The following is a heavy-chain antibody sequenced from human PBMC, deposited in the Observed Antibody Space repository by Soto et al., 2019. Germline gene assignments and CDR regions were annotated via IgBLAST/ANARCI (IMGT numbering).Heavy chain of an antibody. J-gene: IGHJ4*02. CDR2: ISGSGDYT. V-gene: IGHV3-23*01. D-gene: IGHD4-17*01. Sequence: GGSLRLSCAASGFTFSNYAMSWVRQAPGKGLEWVSGISGSGDYTYNADSVKGRFTISRDNSKNTLYLQMNSLRAEDTAMYYCAKEGMTTVAPVDYWGQGTLVTVSS. CDR1: GFTFSNYA. CDR3: AKEGMTTVAPVDY.